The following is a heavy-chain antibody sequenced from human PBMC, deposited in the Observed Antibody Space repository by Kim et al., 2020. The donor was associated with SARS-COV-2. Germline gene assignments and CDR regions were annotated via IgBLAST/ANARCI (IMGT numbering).Heavy chain of an antibody. V-gene: IGHV3-30*18. CDR1: GFTFSSYG. J-gene: IGHJ4*02. Sequence: GGSLRLSCAASGFTFSSYGMHWVRQAPGKGLEWVAVISYDGSNKYYADSVKGRFTISRDNSKNTLYLQMNSLRAEDTAVYYCAKAWSYGDRPPFDYWGQGTLVTVSS. CDR2: ISYDGSNK. D-gene: IGHD4-17*01. CDR3: AKAWSYGDRPPFDY.